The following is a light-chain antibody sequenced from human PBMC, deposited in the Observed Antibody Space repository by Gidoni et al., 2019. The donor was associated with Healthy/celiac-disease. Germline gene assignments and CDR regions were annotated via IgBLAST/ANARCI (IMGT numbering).Light chain of an antibody. CDR2: AAS. Sequence: DIQLTQYPSFLSASVGDRVTITCRASQGISSYLAWYHQKPGKAPKLLIYAASTLQSGVPSRFSGSGSGTEFSLTISSLQPEDFATYYCQQLNSYPLTFGGGTKVEIK. J-gene: IGKJ4*01. CDR1: QGISSY. CDR3: QQLNSYPLT. V-gene: IGKV1-9*01.